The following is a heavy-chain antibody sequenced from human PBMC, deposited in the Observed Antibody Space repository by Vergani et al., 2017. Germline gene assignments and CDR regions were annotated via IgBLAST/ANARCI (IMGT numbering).Heavy chain of an antibody. Sequence: QVQLQESGPGLVKPSQTLSLTRTVSGGPISSGGYYWSWIRQHPGKGLEWIGYIYYSGSTYYNPSLKRRVNIPVDTSKNQFYLKLSSVTAADTAVYYCASVSSPQLPYYYYYMDVWGKGTTVTVSS. V-gene: IGHV4-31*03. CDR3: ASVSSPQLPYYYYYMDV. CDR1: GGPISSGGYY. D-gene: IGHD1-26*01. CDR2: IYYSGST. J-gene: IGHJ6*03.